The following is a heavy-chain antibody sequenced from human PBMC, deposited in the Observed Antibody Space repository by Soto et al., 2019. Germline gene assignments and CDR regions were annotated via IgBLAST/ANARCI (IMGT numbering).Heavy chain of an antibody. Sequence: SETVSLTCTVSGGAISSSSYYWGWIRQPPGKGLEWIGSIYYSGSTYYNPSLKSRVTISVDTSKNQFSLKLSSVTAADTAVYYCAAGIAAAGKENWFDPWGQGTLVTVSS. CDR3: AAGIAAAGKENWFDP. V-gene: IGHV4-39*01. CDR1: GGAISSSSYY. J-gene: IGHJ5*02. CDR2: IYYSGST. D-gene: IGHD6-13*01.